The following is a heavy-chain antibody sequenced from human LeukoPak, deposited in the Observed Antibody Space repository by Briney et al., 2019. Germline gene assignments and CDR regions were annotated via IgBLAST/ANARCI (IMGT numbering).Heavy chain of an antibody. CDR3: AVPQWELLN. V-gene: IGHV3-23*01. D-gene: IGHD1-26*01. J-gene: IGHJ4*02. CDR1: GFTFSDYY. Sequence: PGTSLRLSCAASGFTFSDYYMSRIRQAPWKGLEWVSAISAGGGNTYYADSVKGRFTISRDNSKNTLYLQMNSLRAEDTAVYSCAVPQWELLNWGQGTLVTVSS. CDR2: ISAGGGNT.